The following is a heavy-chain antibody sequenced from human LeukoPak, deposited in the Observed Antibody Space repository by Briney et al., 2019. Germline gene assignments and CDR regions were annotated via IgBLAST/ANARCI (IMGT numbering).Heavy chain of an antibody. D-gene: IGHD5-24*01. CDR3: ARELGVATIAFDI. Sequence: GASVKVSCKASGYTFTGYYMHWVRQAPGQGLEWMGGIIPIFGTANYAQKFQGRVTITADESTSAAYMELSSLRSEDTAVYYCARELGVATIAFDIWGQGTMVTVSS. CDR2: IIPIFGTA. V-gene: IGHV1-69*13. CDR1: GYTFTGYY. J-gene: IGHJ3*02.